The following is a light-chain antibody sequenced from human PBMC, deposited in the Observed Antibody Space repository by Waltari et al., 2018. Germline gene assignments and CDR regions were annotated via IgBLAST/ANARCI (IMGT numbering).Light chain of an antibody. CDR3: MQVTHWPYT. CDR2: RFS. J-gene: IGKJ2*01. V-gene: IGKV2-30*02. CDR1: QSLVHSDGNTN. Sequence: DVVMTQSPLSLPVTLGQAASISCKSSQSLVHSDGNTNLNWFTQMPSQSPRRLIYRFSNRGSGVPDKFSGSGSGPDFQPKSSRGEAEDVGVYYCMQVTHWPYTFGQGTKLDIK.